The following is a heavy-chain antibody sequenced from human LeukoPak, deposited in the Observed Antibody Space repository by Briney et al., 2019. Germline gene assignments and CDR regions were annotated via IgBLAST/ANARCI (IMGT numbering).Heavy chain of an antibody. D-gene: IGHD4-17*01. Sequence: GAAATVSCKASGYSFTSYFMLWVRQAPGQGVEWMGVINPSGGSTTYAQRFQGRVTMTRDTSTSTVYVELSSLRSEDTAVYYCARGKGPTVTTAFDYWGQGTLVTVS. CDR1: GYSFTSYF. J-gene: IGHJ4*02. CDR3: ARGKGPTVTTAFDY. CDR2: INPSGGST. V-gene: IGHV1-46*01.